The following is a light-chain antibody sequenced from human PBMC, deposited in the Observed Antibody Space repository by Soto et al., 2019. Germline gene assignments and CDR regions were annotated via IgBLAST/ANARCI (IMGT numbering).Light chain of an antibody. CDR3: QQYNNWPALT. V-gene: IGKV3-15*01. Sequence: EIVMTQSPATLSVSPGERATLSCRASQSVSSNLAWYQQKPGQAPMLLIYGASTRATGIPARFSGSGSGTEFTLTISSLQSEDFAVYYCQQYNNWPALTFGGGTKVEIK. CDR2: GAS. CDR1: QSVSSN. J-gene: IGKJ4*01.